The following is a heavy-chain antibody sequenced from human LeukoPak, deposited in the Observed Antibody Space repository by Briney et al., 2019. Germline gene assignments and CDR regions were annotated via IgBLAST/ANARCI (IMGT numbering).Heavy chain of an antibody. J-gene: IGHJ3*02. D-gene: IGHD1-26*01. V-gene: IGHV4-4*07. CDR3: XRQNPYMVGANTAAFDI. Sequence: SETLSLTCTVSGGSISSHYWSWIRQPAEKGLEWIGRIYSSGSTSYNPSLKSRVTMSVDTSKNQFSLRLRSMTAADTAVYYCXRQNPYMVGANTAAFDIWGQGTMVTVSS. CDR1: GGSISSHY. CDR2: IYSSGST.